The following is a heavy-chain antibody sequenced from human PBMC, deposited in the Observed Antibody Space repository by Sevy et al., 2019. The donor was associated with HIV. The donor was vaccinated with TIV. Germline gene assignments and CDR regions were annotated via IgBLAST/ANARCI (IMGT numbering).Heavy chain of an antibody. Sequence: ASVKVSCKVSGYTLTKLAMHWVRQAPGKGLEWMGTFDPEDGETIYAQKFQGRVTMTEDTSIDTAYMELNSLRAEDTAVYYCAHVPRWRVRGDIYFDYWGQGTLVTVSS. CDR1: GYTLTKLA. CDR3: AHVPRWRVRGDIYFDY. D-gene: IGHD3-10*01. V-gene: IGHV1-24*01. J-gene: IGHJ4*02. CDR2: FDPEDGET.